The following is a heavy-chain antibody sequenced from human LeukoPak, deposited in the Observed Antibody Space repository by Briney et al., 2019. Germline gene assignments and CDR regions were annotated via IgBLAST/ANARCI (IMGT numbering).Heavy chain of an antibody. CDR2: ISGTGGST. CDR1: GFTFSSYG. D-gene: IGHD2/OR15-2a*01. CDR3: PKGEDSGNPSYAS. V-gene: IGHV3-23*01. J-gene: IGHJ5*02. Sequence: GGSLRLSCAASGFTFSSYGMHWVRQAPGKGLEWVSAISGTGGSTSYADSLKGRFTISRDNSKNTLYLQMSSLTAEDTAVYYWPKGEDSGNPSYASWGKGTRVPAS.